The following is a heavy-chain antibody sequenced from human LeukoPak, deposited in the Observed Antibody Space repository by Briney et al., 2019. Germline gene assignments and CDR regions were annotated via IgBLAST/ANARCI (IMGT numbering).Heavy chain of an antibody. V-gene: IGHV3-30*02. D-gene: IGHD3-10*01. CDR1: GFTFSSYG. CDR2: IWYNANNK. CDR3: AKGSSAGRPYYFDY. Sequence: PGGSLRLSCTASGFTFSSYGIHWVRHAPDKGLEWVAFIWYNANNKYVADSVKGRFTISRDNSKNTLYLRMNSLRAEDTAMYYCAKGSSAGRPYYFDYWGQGTLVTVSS. J-gene: IGHJ4*02.